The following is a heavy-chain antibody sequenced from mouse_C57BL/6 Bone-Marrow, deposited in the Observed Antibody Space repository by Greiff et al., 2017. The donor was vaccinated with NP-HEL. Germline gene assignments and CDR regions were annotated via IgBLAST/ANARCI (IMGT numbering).Heavy chain of an antibody. J-gene: IGHJ3*01. D-gene: IGHD1-1*01. CDR2: ISSGSGYT. CDR3: ATPYYGSSSWFAY. CDR1: GFTFSSYG. V-gene: IGHV5-6*01. Sequence: EVQLVESGGDLVKPGGSLKLSCAASGFTFSSYGMSWVRQTPDKRLEWVATISSGSGYTYYPDSVKGRFTIARDNAKNTLYLQLSSLTSEDTAMYYCATPYYGSSSWFAYWGQGTLVTVSA.